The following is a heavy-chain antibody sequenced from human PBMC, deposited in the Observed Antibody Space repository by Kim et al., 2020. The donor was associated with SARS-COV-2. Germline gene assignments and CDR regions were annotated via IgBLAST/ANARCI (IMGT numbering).Heavy chain of an antibody. CDR2: INHSGST. J-gene: IGHJ4*02. CDR1: GGSFSGYY. V-gene: IGHV4-34*01. Sequence: SETLSLTCAVYGGSFSGYYWSWIRQPPGKGLEWIGEINHSGSTNYNPSLKSRVTISVDTSKNQFSLKLSSVTAADTAVYYCARVYWAWLVIENYFDYWGQGTLVTVSS. D-gene: IGHD2-21*01. CDR3: ARVYWAWLVIENYFDY.